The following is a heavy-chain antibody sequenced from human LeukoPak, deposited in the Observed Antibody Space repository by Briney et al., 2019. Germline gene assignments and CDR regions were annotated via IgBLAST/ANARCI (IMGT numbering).Heavy chain of an antibody. CDR2: MQYSGDS. J-gene: IGHJ4*02. V-gene: IGHV4-59*01. D-gene: IGHD1-1*01. Sequence: SETLSLACTVSGGPISSFFWSWIRQPPGKGLEWIGSMQYSGDSKYIPPLKSRVSLSIGTSKQQFSLRLSSVTAADTAVYYCARDLELERNRWNYFESWGQGTLVTVSS. CDR3: ARDLELERNRWNYFES. CDR1: GGPISSFF.